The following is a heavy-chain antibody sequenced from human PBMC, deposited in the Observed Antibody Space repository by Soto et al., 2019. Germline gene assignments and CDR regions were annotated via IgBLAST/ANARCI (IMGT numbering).Heavy chain of an antibody. J-gene: IGHJ2*01. CDR2: IYGDGDE. V-gene: IGHV2-5*02. CDR3: AHRSTTDWFFDL. Sequence: ESGPTLVKPTQTLTLTCTFSGFSLSSSGVGVGWIRQPPGKALEWLALIYGDGDERYSPSLKSRLTITRDTSRNQVVLRMTNMDPVDTATYYCAHRSTTDWFFDLWGRGTLVTVSS. CDR1: GFSLSSSGVG. D-gene: IGHD4-17*01.